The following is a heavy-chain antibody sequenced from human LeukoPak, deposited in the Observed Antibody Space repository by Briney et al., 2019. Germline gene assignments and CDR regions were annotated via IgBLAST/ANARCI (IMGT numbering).Heavy chain of an antibody. CDR1: GFTFSSYA. Sequence: GGSLRLSCTASGFTFSSYAMNWVRQAPGKGLEWVSSISGSGGSTYYADSVKGRFTISRDSSKNTLYLQMNSLRAEDTAVYYCAKGLWGAAAAPVDYWGQGTLVTVSS. CDR3: AKGLWGAAAAPVDY. V-gene: IGHV3-23*01. CDR2: ISGSGGST. D-gene: IGHD6-13*01. J-gene: IGHJ4*02.